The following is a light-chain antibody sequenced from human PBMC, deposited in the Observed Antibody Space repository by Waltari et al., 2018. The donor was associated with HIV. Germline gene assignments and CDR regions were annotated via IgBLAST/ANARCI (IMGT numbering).Light chain of an antibody. V-gene: IGLV2-23*01. CDR3: CSYGGFTTYV. CDR1: SRDAGGYSL. CDR2: EDT. Sequence: QSALTQPASVSGSPGQSFTISCTGTSRDAGGYSLVSWYQHHPGNAPQLLIFEDTERPSGVSNRFSASKSGTTASLTISGLLAEDAADYYCCSYGGFTTYVFGSGTKVTVL. J-gene: IGLJ1*01.